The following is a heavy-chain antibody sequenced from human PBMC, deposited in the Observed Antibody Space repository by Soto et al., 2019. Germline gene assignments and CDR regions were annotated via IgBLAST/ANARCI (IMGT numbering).Heavy chain of an antibody. V-gene: IGHV4-4*02. CDR2: IYYSGST. CDR1: GGSISSSNW. CDR3: ARIAVAGPFDY. D-gene: IGHD6-19*01. Sequence: QVQLQESGPGLVKPSGTLSLTCAVSGGSISSSNWWSWVRQPPGKGREWIGEIYYSGSTNYNPSLKSRVTISLDKSKNHFSLRLSSVTAADTAVYYCARIAVAGPFDYWGQGTLVTVSS. J-gene: IGHJ4*02.